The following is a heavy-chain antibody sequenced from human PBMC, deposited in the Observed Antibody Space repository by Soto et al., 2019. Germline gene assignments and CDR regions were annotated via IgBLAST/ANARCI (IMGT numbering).Heavy chain of an antibody. CDR2: ISSSSSYI. V-gene: IGHV3-21*01. D-gene: IGHD3-3*01. J-gene: IGHJ6*03. CDR1: GFTFSSYS. Sequence: GGSLRLSCAASGFTFSSYSMNWVRQAPGKGLEWVSSISSSSSYIYYADSVKGRFTISRDNAKNSLYLQMNSLRAEDTAVYYCAREIYPFSDYDFWTSPGYMDVWGKGTTVTVSS. CDR3: AREIYPFSDYDFWTSPGYMDV.